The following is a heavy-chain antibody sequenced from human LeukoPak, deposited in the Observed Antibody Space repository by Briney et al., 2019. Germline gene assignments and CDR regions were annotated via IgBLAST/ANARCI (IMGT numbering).Heavy chain of an antibody. D-gene: IGHD2-2*01. CDR1: GHTFTSYG. Sequence: ASGKVSCKASGHTFTSYGISWVRQAPGEGLEWMGWISAYNGNTNYAQKLQGRVTMTTDTSTSTAYMELRSLRSDDTAVYYCARGRLGTSLTGWGQGTLVTVSS. V-gene: IGHV1-18*01. CDR2: ISAYNGNT. CDR3: ARGRLGTSLTG. J-gene: IGHJ4*02.